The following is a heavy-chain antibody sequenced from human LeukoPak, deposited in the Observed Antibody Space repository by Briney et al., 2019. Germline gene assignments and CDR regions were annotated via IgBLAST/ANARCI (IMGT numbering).Heavy chain of an antibody. CDR3: ARDPGRGGDFDY. CDR1: GYTFTDYY. Sequence: VASVKVSCKASGYTFTDYYMHWVRQAPGQGLEWMGWINPDSGVTNYPQKFQGRVTMTRDTSSSTAYMELIRLRSDDTAVYYCARDPGRGGDFDYWGQGTLVTVSS. D-gene: IGHD3-10*01. J-gene: IGHJ4*02. V-gene: IGHV1-2*02. CDR2: INPDSGVT.